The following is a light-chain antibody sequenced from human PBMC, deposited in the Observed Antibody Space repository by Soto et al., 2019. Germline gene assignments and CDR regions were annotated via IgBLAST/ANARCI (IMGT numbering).Light chain of an antibody. Sequence: DIVLTQSPATLSLSPGERATLSCRASQSVNRYLAWYPKKPGQAPSILIYDASNRATGIPARFSGSGSGTDFNLTISRLETEDFAVYECQQYGSSTITFGQGTRLEIK. J-gene: IGKJ5*01. CDR3: QQYGSSTIT. CDR2: DAS. CDR1: QSVNRY. V-gene: IGKV3-11*01.